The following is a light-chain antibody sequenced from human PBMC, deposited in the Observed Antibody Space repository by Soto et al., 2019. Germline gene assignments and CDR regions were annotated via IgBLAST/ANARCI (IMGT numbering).Light chain of an antibody. CDR2: AAS. J-gene: IGKJ1*01. V-gene: IGKV1-39*01. CDR3: QQSYSTPRT. CDR1: QSISNY. Sequence: DIQMTQSPSSLSVSVGDRVTITCRASQSISNYLNWYQQKPGKAPKLLIHAASTLQSGVPSRFSGSGSGTDFTLTVSSLQPEDFATYYCQQSYSTPRTFGQGTKVEIK.